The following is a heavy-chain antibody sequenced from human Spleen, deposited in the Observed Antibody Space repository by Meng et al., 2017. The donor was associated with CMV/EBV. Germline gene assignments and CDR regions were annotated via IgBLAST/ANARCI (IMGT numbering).Heavy chain of an antibody. Sequence: EVQVVESGGGLVQAGGSLRLSCAASGFTVSSNYMSWVRQAPGKGLEWVSVIYSGGSTYYADSVKGRFTISRDNSKNTLYLQMNSLRAEDTAVYYCATLWSTAPFDYWGQGTLVTVSS. J-gene: IGHJ4*02. V-gene: IGHV3-66*01. CDR1: GFTVSSNY. CDR2: IYSGGST. CDR3: ATLWSTAPFDY. D-gene: IGHD3-10*01.